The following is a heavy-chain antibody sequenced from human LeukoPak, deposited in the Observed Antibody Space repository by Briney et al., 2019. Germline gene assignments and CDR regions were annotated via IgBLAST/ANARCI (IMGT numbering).Heavy chain of an antibody. CDR1: GFAFDTYG. Sequence: GGSLRLSCAASGFAFDTYGMTWARQAPGKGLEWVSSISGSGYNTYYADSVKGRFTISRDNSKNTLYLQMNSLRAEDTAIYYCATSPPSFDYWGQGTLVTVSS. J-gene: IGHJ4*02. V-gene: IGHV3-23*01. CDR3: ATSPPSFDY. CDR2: ISGSGYNT.